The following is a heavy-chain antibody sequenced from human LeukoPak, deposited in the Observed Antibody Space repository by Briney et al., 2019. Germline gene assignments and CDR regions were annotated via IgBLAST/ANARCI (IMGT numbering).Heavy chain of an antibody. CDR3: AREPSIVGATTGYFDY. CDR2: ISSSGSTI. V-gene: IGHV3-11*01. D-gene: IGHD1-26*01. J-gene: IGHJ4*02. Sequence: GGSLRLSCAASGFTFSDYYMSWIRQAPGKGLEWVSYISSSGSTIYYADSVKGRFTISRGDAKNSPYLQMNSLRAEDTAVYYCAREPSIVGATTGYFDYWGQGTLVTVSS. CDR1: GFTFSDYY.